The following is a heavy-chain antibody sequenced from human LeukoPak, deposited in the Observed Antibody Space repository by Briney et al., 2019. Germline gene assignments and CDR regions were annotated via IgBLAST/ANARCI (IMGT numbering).Heavy chain of an antibody. CDR3: ARHADY. CDR1: GGSISSSSYY. J-gene: IGHJ4*02. Sequence: ETSVTLSLTCTVSGGSISSSSYYWGWIRQPPGKGLEWIGSIYYSGSTYYNPSLKSRVTISVDTSKNQFSLKLSSVTAADTAVYYCARHADYWGQGTLVTVSS. V-gene: IGHV4-39*01. CDR2: IYYSGST.